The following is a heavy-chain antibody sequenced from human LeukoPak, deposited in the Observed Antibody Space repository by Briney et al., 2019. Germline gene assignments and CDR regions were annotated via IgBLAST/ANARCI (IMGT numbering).Heavy chain of an antibody. V-gene: IGHV3-20*04. CDR2: IEWNGGRR. J-gene: IGHJ4*02. D-gene: IGHD3-22*01. CDR3: ASVPDDASGNSRYYFKT. CDR1: GFRLDAFG. Sequence: GGSLRLSCAASGFRLDAFGMSWVRQVPGKGLEWVSGIEWNGGRREYADSVKGRFTISRDSVKNSLYLQMKNLRAEDTALYYCASVPDDASGNSRYYFKTWGQGTLVTVSS.